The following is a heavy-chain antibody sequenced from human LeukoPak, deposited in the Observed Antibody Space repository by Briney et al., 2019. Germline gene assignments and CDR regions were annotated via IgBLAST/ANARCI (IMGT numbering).Heavy chain of an antibody. V-gene: IGHV4-39*01. CDR1: SGPISRSYYY. CDR2: IYNNEST. Sequence: SETLSLTCTVSSGPISRSYYYWAWIRQPPGMGLEWIGSIYNNESTFYNPSLRSRLTISVDASDTQLSLRLTSVTAADTAVYYCARHLRPFDYWGQGTLVTVSS. CDR3: ARHLRPFDY. J-gene: IGHJ4*02.